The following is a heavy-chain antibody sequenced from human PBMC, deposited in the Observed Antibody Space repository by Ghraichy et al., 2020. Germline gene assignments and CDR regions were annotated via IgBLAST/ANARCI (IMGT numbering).Heavy chain of an antibody. J-gene: IGHJ6*02. CDR3: ARLPSPSYYYYGMDV. CDR1: GFTFSSYG. CDR2: IWYDGSNK. V-gene: IGHV3-33*01. Sequence: GGSLRLSCAASGFTFSSYGMHWVRQAPGKGLEWVAVIWYDGSNKYYADSVKGRFTISRDNSKNTLYLQMNSLRAEDTAVYYCARLPSPSYYYYGMDVWGQGTTVTVSS. D-gene: IGHD1-26*01.